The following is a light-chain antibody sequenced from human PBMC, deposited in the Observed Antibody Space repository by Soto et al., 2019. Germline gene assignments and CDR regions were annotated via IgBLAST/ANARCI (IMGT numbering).Light chain of an antibody. CDR2: DVS. CDR3: NSYRSSSTRYV. J-gene: IGLJ1*01. CDR1: SSYVGGYNY. Sequence: QSVLTQPASVSGSPGQSITISCTGTSSYVGGYNYVSWYQQHPGRAPKLLIYDVSNRPSGVSNRFSGSKSGNTASLIISGLQAEDEADYYCNSYRSSSTRYVFGSGTKVTVL. V-gene: IGLV2-14*03.